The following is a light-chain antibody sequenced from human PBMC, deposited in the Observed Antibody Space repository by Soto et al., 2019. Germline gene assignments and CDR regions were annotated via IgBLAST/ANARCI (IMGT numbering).Light chain of an antibody. J-gene: IGLJ2*01. Sequence: QAVVTQPPSVSGAPGQRVTISCTGSSSNIGAGYDVHWYQQLPGTAPKLLIYGNSNRPSGVPDRFSGSKSGTSASLAITGLQAVDEADYYCQSYDSSHVVFGGGTKVTVL. CDR3: QSYDSSHVV. V-gene: IGLV1-40*01. CDR2: GNS. CDR1: SSNIGAGYD.